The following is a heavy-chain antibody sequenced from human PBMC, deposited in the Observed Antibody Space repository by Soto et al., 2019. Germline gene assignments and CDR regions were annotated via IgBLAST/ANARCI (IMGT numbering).Heavy chain of an antibody. CDR3: AKDLWFGELPQEFDY. CDR2: ISGSGGST. D-gene: IGHD3-10*01. Sequence: GGSLRLSCAASGFTFSSYAMSWVRQAPGKGLEWVSAISGSGGSTYYADSVKGRFTISRDNSKNTLYLQMNSLRAEDTAVYYCAKDLWFGELPQEFDYWGQGTLVTVSS. J-gene: IGHJ4*02. CDR1: GFTFSSYA. V-gene: IGHV3-23*01.